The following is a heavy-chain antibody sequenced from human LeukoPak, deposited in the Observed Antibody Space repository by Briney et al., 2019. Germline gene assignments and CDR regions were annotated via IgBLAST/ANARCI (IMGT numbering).Heavy chain of an antibody. CDR2: INYSGTT. CDR3: ASPGAYCSGGCGAFDI. D-gene: IGHD2-15*01. V-gene: IGHV4-30-4*07. Sequence: SETLSLTCEVSGVSISSGGYSWSWIRQPPGKGLEWMGYINYSGTTYYNPSLKNRLTISIDTSKNQFSLKLSSVTAADTAVYYCASPGAYCSGGCGAFDIWGQGTMVTVSS. CDR1: GVSISSGGYS. J-gene: IGHJ3*02.